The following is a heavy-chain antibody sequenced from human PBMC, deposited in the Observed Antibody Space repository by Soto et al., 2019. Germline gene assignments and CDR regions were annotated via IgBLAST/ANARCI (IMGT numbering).Heavy chain of an antibody. CDR2: IYYSGST. CDR1: GGSISSSSYY. CDR3: ARHVYSGTNYYYYYMDV. Sequence: QLQLQESGPGLVKPSETLSLTCTVSGGSISSSSYYWGWIRQPPGKGLEWIGSIYYSGSTYYNPSLKSRVTITVDTSKNQFSRKLSSVTAADTAVYYCARHVYSGTNYYYYYMDVWGKGTTVTVSS. J-gene: IGHJ6*03. D-gene: IGHD1-1*01. V-gene: IGHV4-39*01.